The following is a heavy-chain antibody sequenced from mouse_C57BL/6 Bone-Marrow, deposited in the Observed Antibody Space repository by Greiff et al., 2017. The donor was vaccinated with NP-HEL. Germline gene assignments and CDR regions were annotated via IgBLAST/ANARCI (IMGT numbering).Heavy chain of an antibody. D-gene: IGHD1-1*01. CDR3: AGEGGLLLRRVYYAMDY. V-gene: IGHV1-26*01. J-gene: IGHJ4*01. CDR1: GYTFTDYY. Sequence: EVQLQQSGPELVKPGASVKISCKASGYTFTDYYMNWVKQSHGKSLEWIGDINPNNGGTSYNQKFKGKATLTVDKSSSTAYMELRSLTSEDSAVYYCAGEGGLLLRRVYYAMDYWGQGTSVTVSS. CDR2: INPNNGGT.